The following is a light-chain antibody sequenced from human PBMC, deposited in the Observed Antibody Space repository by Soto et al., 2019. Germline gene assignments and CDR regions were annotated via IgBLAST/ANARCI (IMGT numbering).Light chain of an antibody. V-gene: IGLV4-69*01. CDR3: QTWGTGIQV. CDR2: LNSAGSH. Sequence: QLVLTQSPSASASLGASVKLTCTLSSGHSSYAIAWHQQHPEKGPRYLMKLNSAGSHSKGDEIPDRFSGSSSGAERYLTISSLQSEDEADYYCQTWGTGIQVFGGGTKLTVL. CDR1: SGHSSYA. J-gene: IGLJ2*01.